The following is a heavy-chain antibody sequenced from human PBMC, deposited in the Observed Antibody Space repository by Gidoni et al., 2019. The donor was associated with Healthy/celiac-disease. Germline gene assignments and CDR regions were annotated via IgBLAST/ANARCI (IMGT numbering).Heavy chain of an antibody. V-gene: IGHV3-30*18. J-gene: IGHJ6*02. D-gene: IGHD3-22*01. Sequence: QVQLVESGGGVVQPGSSLRLYCAASASPFSISGLPWVRQAPSKGLEWVAVISYDGSNKYYADAGKGRFTISRDNSKKTLYLQMNSLRAEDTAVYYCAKDLGYYDSSGYTLYYYYYGMDVWGQGTTVTVSS. CDR3: AKDLGYYDSSGYTLYYYYYGMDV. CDR1: ASPFSISG. CDR2: ISYDGSNK.